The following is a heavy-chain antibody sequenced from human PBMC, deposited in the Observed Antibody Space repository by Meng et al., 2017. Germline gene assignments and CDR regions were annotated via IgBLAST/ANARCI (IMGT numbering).Heavy chain of an antibody. CDR1: GGSVSSGSYY. V-gene: IGHV4-61*01. CDR3: ARVKITGTTRSIDY. J-gene: IGHJ4*02. D-gene: IGHD1-7*01. Sequence: QVQLQEPGPGLVRPSETLSLTCTVSGGSVSSGSYYWSWIRQPPGKGLEWIGYIYYSGSTNYNPSLKSRVTISVDTSKNQFSLKLSSVTAADTAVYYCARVKITGTTRSIDYWGQGTLVTVSS. CDR2: IYYSGST.